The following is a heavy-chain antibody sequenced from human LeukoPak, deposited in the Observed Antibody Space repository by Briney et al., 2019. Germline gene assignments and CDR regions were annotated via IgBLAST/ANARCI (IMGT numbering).Heavy chain of an antibody. V-gene: IGHV3-7*01. CDR3: ARGGAGIVVVPTAENAFDI. CDR2: IKQDGSEK. J-gene: IGHJ3*02. CDR1: GFTFSSYW. D-gene: IGHD2-2*01. Sequence: GGSLRLSCAASGFTFSSYWMSWVRQAPGKGLEWVANIKQDGSEKYYVDSVKGRFTISRDNAKNSLYLQMNSLRAEDTAVYYCARGGAGIVVVPTAENAFDIWGQRTMVTVSS.